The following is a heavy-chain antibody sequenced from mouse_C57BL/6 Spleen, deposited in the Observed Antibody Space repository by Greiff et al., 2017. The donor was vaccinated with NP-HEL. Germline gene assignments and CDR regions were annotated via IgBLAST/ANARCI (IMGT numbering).Heavy chain of an antibody. CDR3: ARVGTTVVDYYAMDY. J-gene: IGHJ4*01. Sequence: QVQLQQPGAELVKPGASVKMSCKASGYTFTSYWITWVKQRPGQGLEWIGDIYPGSGSTNYNEKFKSKATLTVDTSSSTAYMQLSSLTSEDSAVYYCARVGTTVVDYYAMDYWGQGTSVTVSS. CDR1: GYTFTSYW. CDR2: IYPGSGST. V-gene: IGHV1-55*01. D-gene: IGHD1-1*01.